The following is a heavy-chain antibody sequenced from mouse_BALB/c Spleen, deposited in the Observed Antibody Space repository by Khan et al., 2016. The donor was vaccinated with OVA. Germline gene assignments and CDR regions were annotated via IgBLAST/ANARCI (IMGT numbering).Heavy chain of an antibody. J-gene: IGHJ3*01. CDR3: ARAGYGGFAY. V-gene: IGHV5-4*02. D-gene: IGHD1-1*02. Sequence: EVELVESGGGLVKPGGSLKLSCAASGFTFSDYYMYWVRQTPEKRLEWVATISDGGSYTYYPDSVKGRFTISRDNAKNNLYLQIGSLKSEDTAMYYCARAGYGGFAYWGQGTLVTVSA. CDR2: ISDGGSYT. CDR1: GFTFSDYY.